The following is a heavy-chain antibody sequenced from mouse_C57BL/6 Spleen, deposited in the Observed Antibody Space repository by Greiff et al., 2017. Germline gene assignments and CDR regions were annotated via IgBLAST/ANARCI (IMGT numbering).Heavy chain of an antibody. CDR3: ARRDDYDDALDY. CDR2: INPNNGGT. V-gene: IGHV1-18*01. D-gene: IGHD2-4*01. Sequence: VQLQQSGPELVKPGASVKIPCKASGYTFTDYNMAWVQQRHGQGLEWIGDINPNNGGTIYNQKFKGKATLTVDKSSSTAYMELRSLTSEDAAVXYCARRDDYDDALDYWGQGTSVTVAS. CDR1: GYTFTDYN. J-gene: IGHJ4*01.